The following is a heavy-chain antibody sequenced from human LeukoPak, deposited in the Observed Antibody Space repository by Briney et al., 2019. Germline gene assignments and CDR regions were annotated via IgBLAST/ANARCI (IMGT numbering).Heavy chain of an antibody. J-gene: IGHJ5*02. D-gene: IGHD6-13*01. V-gene: IGHV3-30*03. Sequence: GRSLRLSCAASGFTFSSYGMHWVRQAPGKGLEWVAVISYDGSNKYYADSVKGRFTISRDNSKNTLYLQMNSLRAEDTAVYYCASGPGGIAAAGISAFDPWGQGTLVTVSS. CDR3: ASGPGGIAAAGISAFDP. CDR2: ISYDGSNK. CDR1: GFTFSSYG.